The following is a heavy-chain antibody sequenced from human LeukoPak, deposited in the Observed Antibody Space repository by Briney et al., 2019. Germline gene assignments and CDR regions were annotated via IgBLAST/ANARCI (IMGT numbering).Heavy chain of an antibody. J-gene: IGHJ4*02. CDR3: AKEYSSSSHDY. D-gene: IGHD6-6*01. CDR2: IYYSGTT. Sequence: SETLSLTCTVSGGSISNSPYYWAWIRQPPGKGLEWIGSIYYSGTTYYNPSLKSRVTISVDTSKNQFSLQLSSVTAADTAVYYCAKEYSSSSHDYWGQGTLVTVSS. CDR1: GGSISNSPYY. V-gene: IGHV4-39*01.